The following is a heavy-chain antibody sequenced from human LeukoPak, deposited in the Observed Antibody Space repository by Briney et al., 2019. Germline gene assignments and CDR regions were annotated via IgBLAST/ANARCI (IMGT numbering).Heavy chain of an antibody. V-gene: IGHV1-2*02. J-gene: IGHJ6*02. CDR1: GYTFTVYY. CDR3: ASPGSGYKGTYYYYGMDV. D-gene: IGHD5-12*01. CDR2: INPNSGGT. Sequence: ASVRVSCKASGYTFTVYYMHWVRQAPGQGLEWMGWINPNSGGTNYAQKFQGRVTMTRDTSISTAYMELSRLRSDDTAVYYCASPGSGYKGTYYYYGMDVWGQGTTVTVSS.